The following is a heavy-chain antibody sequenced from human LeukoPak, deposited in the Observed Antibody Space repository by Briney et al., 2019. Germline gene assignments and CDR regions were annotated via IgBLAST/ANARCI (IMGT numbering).Heavy chain of an antibody. V-gene: IGHV1-69*13. CDR3: ASVTTVTTKGHGAFDI. J-gene: IGHJ3*02. CDR2: IIPIFGSS. Sequence: SVKVSCKASGGTFSSSAISWVRQAPGQGREGLGGIIPIFGSSNYAQNFQDRVTITADESTSTAYMELSSLRSEDTAVYYCASVTTVTTKGHGAFDIWGQGTMVTVSS. CDR1: GGTFSSSA. D-gene: IGHD4-17*01.